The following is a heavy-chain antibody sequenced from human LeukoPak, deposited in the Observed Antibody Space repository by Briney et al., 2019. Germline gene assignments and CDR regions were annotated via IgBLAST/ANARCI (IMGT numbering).Heavy chain of an antibody. V-gene: IGHV3-30*18. CDR3: AKGRPKKGAFDI. Sequence: RPGGSLRLSCAASGFTFSSYGMHWVRQAPGKGLEWVAVISYDGSNKYYADSVKGRFTISRDNSKNTLYLQMNSLRAEDTAVYYCAKGRPKKGAFDIWGQGTMVTVSS. CDR1: GFTFSSYG. CDR2: ISYDGSNK. D-gene: IGHD1-1*01. J-gene: IGHJ3*02.